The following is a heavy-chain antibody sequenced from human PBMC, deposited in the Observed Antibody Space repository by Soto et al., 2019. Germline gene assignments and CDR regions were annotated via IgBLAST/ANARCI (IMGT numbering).Heavy chain of an antibody. Sequence: QVQLVQSGAELKKPGSSVRVSCKASGGTFNNYAVHWVRQAPGQGLEWMGGIIPKFSTSSSAQKFQGRVTMNGDSSTNTAYMELISLRSEDTDLYYCARGGIGSQSYAFDIWGQGTAVTVSS. D-gene: IGHD1-26*01. CDR1: GGTFNNYA. J-gene: IGHJ3*02. CDR3: ARGGIGSQSYAFDI. CDR2: IIPKFSTS. V-gene: IGHV1-69*06.